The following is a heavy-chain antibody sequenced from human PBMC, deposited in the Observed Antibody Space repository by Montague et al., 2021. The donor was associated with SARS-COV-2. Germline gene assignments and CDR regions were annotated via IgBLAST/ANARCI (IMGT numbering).Heavy chain of an antibody. CDR3: ATLIYRYGAFDY. CDR2: IKQDGSEA. V-gene: IGHV3-7*01. CDR1: GFTFNNYW. J-gene: IGHJ4*02. D-gene: IGHD4/OR15-4a*01. Sequence: SLRLSCAASGFTFNNYWMNWVRQTPGKGLEWVANIKQDGSEAYYMDSVKGRFTISRDNAKKSLHLQMNRLRDEDTAVYYCATLIYRYGAFDYWGQGTPVIVSS.